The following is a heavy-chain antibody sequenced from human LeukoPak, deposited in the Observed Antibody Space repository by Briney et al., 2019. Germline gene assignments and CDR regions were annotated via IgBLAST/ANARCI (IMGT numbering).Heavy chain of an antibody. D-gene: IGHD6-19*01. CDR1: GFTFSSYA. J-gene: IGHJ5*02. Sequence: GGSLRLSCAASGFTFSSYAMYWVRQAPGKGLEWVAVISYDGGNKNYADSVKGRFTISRDNSKNTLYLQMNSLRAEDTAVYYCARSSGWYVYNWFDPWGQGTLVTVSS. CDR3: ARSSGWYVYNWFDP. CDR2: ISYDGGNK. V-gene: IGHV3-30*04.